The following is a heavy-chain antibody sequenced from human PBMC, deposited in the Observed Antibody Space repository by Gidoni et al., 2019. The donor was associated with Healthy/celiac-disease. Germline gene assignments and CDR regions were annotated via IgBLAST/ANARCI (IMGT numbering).Heavy chain of an antibody. D-gene: IGHD2-2*01. J-gene: IGHJ5*02. Sequence: QVQLVQSGAEVKKPGAAVKVDCKASGYTFTSYGISWGRQAPGQGLEWMGWISSYNGNTNYAHELQGRVTMTTATSTSTAYMELRSLRSDDTAVYYCARVRNRGYCSSTSCYGGWFDPWGQGTLVTVSS. V-gene: IGHV1-18*01. CDR3: ARVRNRGYCSSTSCYGGWFDP. CDR1: GYTFTSYG. CDR2: ISSYNGNT.